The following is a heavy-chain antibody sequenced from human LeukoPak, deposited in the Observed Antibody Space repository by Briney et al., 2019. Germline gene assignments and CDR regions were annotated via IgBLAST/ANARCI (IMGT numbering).Heavy chain of an antibody. J-gene: IGHJ4*02. D-gene: IGHD6-19*01. CDR3: TRHKAGADHVEY. CDR2: VYYNGDT. V-gene: IGHV4-39*01. Sequence: PSETLSLTWSVSGGSISSSSHYWGWIRQPPGKGLEWIGSVYYNGDTYSSPSLKSRFTASADTSNNHFSLRLSSVTAANTAVYYCTRHKAGADHVEYWGQGILVTVSS. CDR1: GGSISSSSHY.